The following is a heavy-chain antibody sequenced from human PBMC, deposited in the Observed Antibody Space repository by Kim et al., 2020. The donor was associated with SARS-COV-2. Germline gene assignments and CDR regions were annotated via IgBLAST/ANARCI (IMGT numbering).Heavy chain of an antibody. V-gene: IGHV4-59*01. CDR3: ATNSPYYDILAGYGFDA. J-gene: IGHJ5*02. CDR2: IYYSGST. CDR1: GGSISSYY. Sequence: SETLSLTCTVSGGSISSYYWSWIRQPPGKGLEWIGYIYYSGSTYYNPSLKSRVTISVDTSKNQFSLKLSSVTAADTAVYYCATNSPYYDILAGYGFDAWGQGTLVTVSS. D-gene: IGHD3-9*01.